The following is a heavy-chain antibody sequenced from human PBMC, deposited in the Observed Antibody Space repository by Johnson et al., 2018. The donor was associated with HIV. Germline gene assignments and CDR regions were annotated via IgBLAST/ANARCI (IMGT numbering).Heavy chain of an antibody. J-gene: IGHJ3*02. CDR2: IRYDGSNK. D-gene: IGHD4-23*01. CDR1: GFTFSSYG. V-gene: IGHV3-30*02. CDR3: AKVGATVITPRGEAFDI. Sequence: QVQLVESGGGVVQPGGSLRLSCAASGFTFSSYGMHWVRQAPGKGLEWVAFIRYDGSNKYYADSVKGRFTISRDNSKNTLYLQMNSLRAEDTAVYYCAKVGATVITPRGEAFDIWGQGTMVTVSS.